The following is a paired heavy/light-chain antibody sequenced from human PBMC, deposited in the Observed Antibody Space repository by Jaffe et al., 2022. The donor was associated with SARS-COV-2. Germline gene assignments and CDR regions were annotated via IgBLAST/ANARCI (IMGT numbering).Light chain of an antibody. V-gene: IGKV3-20*01. J-gene: IGKJ2*01. CDR3: QQYGSSPEMYT. Sequence: EIVLTQSPGTLSLSPGERATLSCRASQRVRSTSLAWYQQKPGQAPRLLIYGASIRATGISDRFSGSGSGTDFTLTISRLEPEDFGVYYCQQYGSSPEMYTFGQGTRLEIK. CDR1: QRVRSTS. CDR2: GAS.
Heavy chain of an antibody. J-gene: IGHJ4*01. CDR2: ISTVADET. Sequence: EVQLLESGGGLVQPGGSLRLSCVASGFTFSSYAMTWVRQAPGKGLEWVSSISTVADETYYADSVKGRFTISRDNSKSTLYLQMNNLRAEDTATYYCAKDGISSNGIWDHFDHWGHETLVTVSS. CDR3: AKDGISSNGIWDHFDH. CDR1: GFTFSSYA. V-gene: IGHV3-23*01. D-gene: IGHD3-22*01.